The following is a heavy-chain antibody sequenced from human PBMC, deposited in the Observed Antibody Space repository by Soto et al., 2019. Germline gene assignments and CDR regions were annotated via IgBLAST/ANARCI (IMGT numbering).Heavy chain of an antibody. Sequence: EVQLLESGGGSVQPGGSLRLSCEASGFIFRNYAMSWVRQAPGKGLEWVSSISGSGVGTYYADSVQGRFTISRDNSTNILFLQLSSLRAEDTALYYCAKDVDTVGLSDGSGYFDLWGQGALVTVSS. CDR1: GFIFRNYA. CDR2: ISGSGVGT. D-gene: IGHD3-22*01. J-gene: IGHJ4*02. CDR3: AKDVDTVGLSDGSGYFDL. V-gene: IGHV3-23*01.